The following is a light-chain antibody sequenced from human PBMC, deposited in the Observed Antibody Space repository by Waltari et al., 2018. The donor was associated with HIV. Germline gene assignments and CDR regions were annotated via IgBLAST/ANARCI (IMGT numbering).Light chain of an antibody. V-gene: IGLV1-47*01. Sequence: QSVLTQPPSASGTPGQRVTISCSGSSFNVGRNFVSWYQQVPGTAPKVLIFRDNPRPSGVPNRFSGSKSGASASLAIGGLRSEDEADYYCAAWDDSLSGSYVFGPGTKVTVL. CDR2: RDN. J-gene: IGLJ1*01. CDR1: SFNVGRNF. CDR3: AAWDDSLSGSYV.